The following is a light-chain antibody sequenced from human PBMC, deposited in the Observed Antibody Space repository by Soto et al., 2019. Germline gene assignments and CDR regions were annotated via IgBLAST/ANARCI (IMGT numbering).Light chain of an antibody. J-gene: IGKJ4*01. CDR2: AAS. V-gene: IGKV1D-12*01. Sequence: DILMTQSPSSVSAAVGDRVIIACRASQHISTWLAWYQQKPGEAPKLLIFAASRLQSGVPSRFSGSGSGTDFTLTINGLQPEDFATYYCQQAGSFPLTFGGGTKVEVK. CDR3: QQAGSFPLT. CDR1: QHISTW.